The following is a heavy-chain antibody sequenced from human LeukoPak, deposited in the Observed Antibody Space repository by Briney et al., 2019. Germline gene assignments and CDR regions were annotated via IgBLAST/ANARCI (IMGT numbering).Heavy chain of an antibody. CDR2: INPNSGGT. D-gene: IGHD3-10*01. CDR1: GYTFTGYY. Sequence: ASVKVSCKASGYTFTGYYMHWVRQAPGQGLEWMGWINPNSGGTNYAQKFQGRVTMTRDTSISTAYMELSRLRSDDTAVYYCARTMVRGAWVEAFDIWGQGTMVTVSS. CDR3: ARTMVRGAWVEAFDI. J-gene: IGHJ3*02. V-gene: IGHV1-2*02.